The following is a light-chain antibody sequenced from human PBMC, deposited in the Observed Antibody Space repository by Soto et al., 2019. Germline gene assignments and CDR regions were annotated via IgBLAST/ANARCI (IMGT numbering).Light chain of an antibody. CDR3: QQYNSYTT. J-gene: IGKJ2*01. Sequence: IVMTQSPATLSLSPGERATLSCRASQSVSNNLAWYQQKRGLPPRLLIYGASTRATGIPVRFSGSGSGTDFTLTISSLQSEDFAVYYCQQYNSYTTFGQGTKLEIK. V-gene: IGKV3-15*01. CDR2: GAS. CDR1: QSVSNN.